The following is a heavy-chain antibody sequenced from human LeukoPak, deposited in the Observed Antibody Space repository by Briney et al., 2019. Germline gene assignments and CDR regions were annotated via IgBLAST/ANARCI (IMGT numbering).Heavy chain of an antibody. CDR3: ARQAVPGKGDRSYYYYMDV. Sequence: GESLKISCKGSGYSFTSYWIGWVRQRPGKGLEGRGIIYPGDSDTRYSPSFQGQVTISADKSISTAYLQWSSLKASDTAMYYCARQAVPGKGDRSYYYYMDVWGKGTTVTVSS. CDR2: IYPGDSDT. V-gene: IGHV5-51*01. J-gene: IGHJ6*03. CDR1: GYSFTSYW. D-gene: IGHD1-26*01.